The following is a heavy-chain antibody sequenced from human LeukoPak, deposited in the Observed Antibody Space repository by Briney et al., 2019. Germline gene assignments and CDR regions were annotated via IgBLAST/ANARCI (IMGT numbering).Heavy chain of an antibody. Sequence: GRSLTLSCAASGFMLNNYDMHWVRQAPGRGLEWVAMIWYDETNKYYADSVKGRFTISRDNSKNTLYLQMNSLRADDTAIYYCARTAWNYFGSGNYYAPDYWGQGTLVTVSS. CDR3: ARTAWNYFGSGNYYAPDY. D-gene: IGHD3-10*01. CDR1: GFMLNNYD. J-gene: IGHJ4*02. CDR2: IWYDETNK. V-gene: IGHV3-33*01.